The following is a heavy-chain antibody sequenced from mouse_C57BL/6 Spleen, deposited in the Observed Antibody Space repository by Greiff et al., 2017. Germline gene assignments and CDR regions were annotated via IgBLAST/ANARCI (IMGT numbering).Heavy chain of an antibody. V-gene: IGHV1-64*01. CDR1: GFTFTSYW. CDR3: NDIFDY. Sequence: QVQLQQPGAELVKPGASVTLSCKASGFTFTSYWMHWVKQRPGQGLEWIGMIHPNSGSTNYNEKFKSKVTLTVDKSSSTAYMQLSSLTAEDSAVYYCNDIFDYWGQGTTLTVSS. J-gene: IGHJ2*01. CDR2: IHPNSGST. D-gene: IGHD2-12*01.